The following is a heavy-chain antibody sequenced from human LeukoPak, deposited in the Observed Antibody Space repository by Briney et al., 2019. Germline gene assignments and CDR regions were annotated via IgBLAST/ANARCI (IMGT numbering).Heavy chain of an antibody. D-gene: IGHD6-13*01. CDR3: ASLIAAAPR. Sequence: GGSLRLSCAASGFTFSSYAMHWVRQAPGKGLEWVAVISYDGSNKYYADSVKGRFTISRDNSKNTLYLQMNSLRAEDTAVYYCASLIAAAPRWGQGTLVTVSS. CDR2: ISYDGSNK. J-gene: IGHJ4*02. CDR1: GFTFSSYA. V-gene: IGHV3-30*14.